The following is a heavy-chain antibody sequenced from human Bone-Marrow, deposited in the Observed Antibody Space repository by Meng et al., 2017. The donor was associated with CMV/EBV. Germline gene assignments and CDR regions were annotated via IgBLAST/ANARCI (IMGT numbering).Heavy chain of an antibody. Sequence: GESLKISCKGSGYSFINYWIGWVRQMPGKGLEWMGIIYPGDSDTRYSPSFQGQVTISADKSISTAYLQWSSLKASDTAMYYCARGVWELQEGYYFDYWGQGTLVTVSS. V-gene: IGHV5-51*01. CDR1: GYSFINYW. J-gene: IGHJ4*02. CDR3: ARGVWELQEGYYFDY. CDR2: IYPGDSDT. D-gene: IGHD1-26*01.